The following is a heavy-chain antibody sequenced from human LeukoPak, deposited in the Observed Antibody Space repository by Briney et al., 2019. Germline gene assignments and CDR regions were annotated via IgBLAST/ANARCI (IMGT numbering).Heavy chain of an antibody. D-gene: IGHD1-26*01. CDR1: GFTFSSYS. CDR2: ISSSSSYI. J-gene: IGHJ6*03. V-gene: IGHV3-21*01. CDR3: ARSGWELLYYYYYMDV. Sequence: PGGSLRLSCAASGFTFSSYSMNWVRQAPGKGLEWVSSISSSSSYIYYADSVKGRFTISRDNAKNSLYLQMNSLRAEDTAVYYCARSGWELLYYYYYMDVWGKGTTVTVSS.